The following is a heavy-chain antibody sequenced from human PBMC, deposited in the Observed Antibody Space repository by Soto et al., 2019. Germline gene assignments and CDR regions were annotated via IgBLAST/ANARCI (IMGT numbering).Heavy chain of an antibody. V-gene: IGHV1-69*02. J-gene: IGHJ6*02. CDR1: GGTFSSYT. D-gene: IGHD3-10*01. Sequence: QVQLVQSGAEVKRRGSSMKVSCKASGGTFSSYTISWVRQAPGQGLEWMGRIIPILGIANYAQKFQGRVTITADKSTSTAYMELSSLRSEDTAVYYCASLMSSGYYYGMDVWGQGTTVTVSS. CDR2: IIPILGIA. CDR3: ASLMSSGYYYGMDV.